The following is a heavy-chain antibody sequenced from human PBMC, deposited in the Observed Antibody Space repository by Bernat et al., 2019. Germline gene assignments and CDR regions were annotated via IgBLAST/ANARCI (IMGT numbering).Heavy chain of an antibody. Sequence: EVELVESGGGLVQPGGSLRLSCTASGFTFSTYAMHWVRQTPGKGLEYVSSLLGNGAHPQYANSVKGRFTISRDNSKNTLYLQMGSLRPEDTAMYYCARDKDGGYAFDYWGQGTLVTVSP. V-gene: IGHV3-64*01. CDR3: ARDKDGGYAFDY. CDR1: GFTFSTYA. CDR2: LLGNGAHP. D-gene: IGHD5-12*01. J-gene: IGHJ4*02.